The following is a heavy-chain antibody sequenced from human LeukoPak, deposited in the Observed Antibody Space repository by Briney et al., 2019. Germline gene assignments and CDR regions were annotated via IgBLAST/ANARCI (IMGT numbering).Heavy chain of an antibody. J-gene: IGHJ4*02. Sequence: GASVKVSCKASGYTFTSYDINWVRQASGQGLEWMGWMNPNSGNTAYAQRFQGRVTITRNTSISTVYMELSSLRSEDTAVYYCARAYCGGDCRRGFDSWGQGTLVTVSS. CDR2: MNPNSGNT. CDR1: GYTFTSYD. CDR3: ARAYCGGDCRRGFDS. V-gene: IGHV1-8*03. D-gene: IGHD2-21*02.